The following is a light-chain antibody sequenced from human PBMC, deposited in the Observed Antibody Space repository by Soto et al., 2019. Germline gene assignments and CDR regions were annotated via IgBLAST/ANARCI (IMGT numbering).Light chain of an antibody. CDR2: DAS. J-gene: IGKJ5*01. Sequence: EIVLTQSPATLSLSPGARAPLSCRARQSVSSYLAWYQQKPGQAPRLLIYDASNRATGIPARFSGSGSGTEFTLTISSLQSEDFAVYYCQQYNNWPFITFGQGTRLE. CDR1: QSVSSY. V-gene: IGKV3-15*01. CDR3: QQYNNWPFIT.